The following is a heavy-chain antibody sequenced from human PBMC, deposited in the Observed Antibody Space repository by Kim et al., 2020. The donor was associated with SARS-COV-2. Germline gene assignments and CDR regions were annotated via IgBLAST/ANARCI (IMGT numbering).Heavy chain of an antibody. CDR1: GDSMIDFF. D-gene: IGHD6-19*01. CDR3: ARGNGWHLF. CDR2: IHSSGRA. Sequence: SETLSLTCNVSGDSMIDFFWSWIRQPPGRRLEWLGYIHSSGRANYNPSVKSRGTLSVDTSKSQFSRNLISVTAADTAIYYCARGNGWHLFWGQGTLVTVSS. V-gene: IGHV4-59*01. J-gene: IGHJ4*02.